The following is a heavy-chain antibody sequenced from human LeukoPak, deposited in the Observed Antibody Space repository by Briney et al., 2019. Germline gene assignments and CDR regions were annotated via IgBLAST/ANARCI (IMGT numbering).Heavy chain of an antibody. CDR3: ARLQWQPPDY. Sequence: QPGESLRLSCSASGFTFSSFWMSWFRLAPGKGPEWVANIKQDGSEKYHVDSVKGRFTVSRDNANNLLYLQMNSLRVEDTAVYYCARLQWQPPDYWGQGTLVIVSS. CDR1: GFTFSSFW. J-gene: IGHJ4*02. CDR2: IKQDGSEK. V-gene: IGHV3-7*03. D-gene: IGHD6-19*01.